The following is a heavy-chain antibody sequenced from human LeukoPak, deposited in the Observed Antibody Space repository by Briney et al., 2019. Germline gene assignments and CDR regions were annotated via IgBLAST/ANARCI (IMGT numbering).Heavy chain of an antibody. V-gene: IGHV3-23*01. J-gene: IGHJ3*01. Sequence: GGSLRLSCAASGFTFSSYGMSWVRQAPGERLEWVSAISGSGGSTYYADSVMGRFTISRDNYKNMVYMQMNSLRAEDTALYYCAKGTTTDDVAFDFWGPGTMVTVSS. D-gene: IGHD4-17*01. CDR2: ISGSGGST. CDR3: AKGTTTDDVAFDF. CDR1: GFTFSSYG.